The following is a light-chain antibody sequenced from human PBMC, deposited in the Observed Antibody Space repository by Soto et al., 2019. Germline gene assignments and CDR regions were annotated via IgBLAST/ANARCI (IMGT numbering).Light chain of an antibody. CDR1: QSVSIY. CDR2: DAS. J-gene: IGKJ5*01. V-gene: IGKV3-11*01. Sequence: TVLTQFPGNLALYPGARVTLSCRASQSVSIYLAWYPQKPGQAPRLLIYDASNGATGIPARFSGSGSGTDFTLTISSLEPEDFAVYYCQQRSNWPPKITFGQGTLLDIK. CDR3: QQRSNWPPKIT.